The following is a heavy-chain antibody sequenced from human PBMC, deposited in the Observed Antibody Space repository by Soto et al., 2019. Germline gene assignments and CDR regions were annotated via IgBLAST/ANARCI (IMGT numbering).Heavy chain of an antibody. CDR3: ARVGNALRYFDWLLEFDY. D-gene: IGHD3-9*01. CDR1: GYTFTSYG. CDR2: ISAYNGNT. J-gene: IGHJ4*02. Sequence: ASVKVSCKASGYTFTSYGISWVRQAPGQGLEWMGWISAYNGNTNYAQKLQGRVTMTTDTSTSTAYMELRSLRSDDTAVYYCARVGNALRYFDWLLEFDYWGQGTLVTASS. V-gene: IGHV1-18*01.